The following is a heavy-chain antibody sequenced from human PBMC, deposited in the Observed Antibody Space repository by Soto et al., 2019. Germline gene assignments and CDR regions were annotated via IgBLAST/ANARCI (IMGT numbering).Heavy chain of an antibody. V-gene: IGHV1-8*01. D-gene: IGHD3-3*01. CDR2: MNPNSGNT. CDR1: GYTFTSYD. J-gene: IGHJ6*03. Sequence: GASVKVSCKASGYTFTSYDIHWVRQASGQGLEWMGWMNPNSGNTGYAQKFQGRVTMTRNTSISTAYMEVSTLRSEDTAVYYCARKYYDFWSGYPVDYYYYMDVWGKGTTVTVSS. CDR3: ARKYYDFWSGYPVDYYYYMDV.